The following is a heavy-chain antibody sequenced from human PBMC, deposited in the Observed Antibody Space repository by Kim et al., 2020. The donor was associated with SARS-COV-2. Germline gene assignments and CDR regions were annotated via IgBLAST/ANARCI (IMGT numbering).Heavy chain of an antibody. Sequence: GGSLRLSCAASGFTFDDYAMHWVRQAPGKGLEWVSSITWNSGDIGYADFVKGRFTISRDNAKNALYLQLDSLTTEDTALYYCAKERSPSGAAGGYYLDY. V-gene: IGHV3-9*01. CDR3: AKERSPSGAAGGYYLDY. J-gene: IGHJ4*01. D-gene: IGHD3-3*01. CDR2: ITWNSGDI. CDR1: GFTFDDYA.